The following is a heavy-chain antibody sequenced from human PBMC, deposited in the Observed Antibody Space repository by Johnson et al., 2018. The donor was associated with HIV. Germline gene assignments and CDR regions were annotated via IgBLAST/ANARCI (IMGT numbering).Heavy chain of an antibody. CDR2: IRSKAYGGTT. Sequence: VQLVESGGGLVQPGRSLRLSCTTSGFTFGEYAMSWFRQAPGKGLEWVSFIRSKAYGGTTEYAASVKGRFIISRADSKSIAYLQMNSLRVEDTAVYYCASGDDDGFWGQGTMVTVSS. V-gene: IGHV3-49*03. J-gene: IGHJ3*01. CDR1: GFTFGEYA. CDR3: ASGDDDGF. D-gene: IGHD5-12*01.